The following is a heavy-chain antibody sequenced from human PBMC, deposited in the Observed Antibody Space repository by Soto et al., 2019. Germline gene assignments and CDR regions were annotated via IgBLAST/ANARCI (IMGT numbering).Heavy chain of an antibody. CDR2: INPKIGGK. CDR1: GYSFTDYR. CDR3: ARGYCTDCSNGVCSYFYNHDMDV. V-gene: IGHV1-2*04. J-gene: IGHJ6*02. Sequence: ASVNVSCKASGYSFTDYRIHWVRQAPGQGLEWLGRINPKIGGKSTAQKFQGWVTMTTDTSISTAYMELTRLTSDDTAIYYCARGYCTDCSNGVCSYFYNHDMDVWGQGNRVTVSS. D-gene: IGHD2-8*01.